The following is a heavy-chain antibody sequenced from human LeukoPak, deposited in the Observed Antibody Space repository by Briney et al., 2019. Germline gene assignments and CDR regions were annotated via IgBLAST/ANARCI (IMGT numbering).Heavy chain of an antibody. D-gene: IGHD4-17*01. J-gene: IGHJ4*02. CDR3: ARPYGRDY. CDR1: GFTFSGYA. Sequence: SGGSLRLSCAASGFTFSGYAMHWVRQAPGKGLEWVAVISYDGSNKYYADSVKGRFTISRDNSKNTLYLQMNSLRAEDTAVYYCARPYGRDYWGQGTLVTVSS. V-gene: IGHV3-30-3*01. CDR2: ISYDGSNK.